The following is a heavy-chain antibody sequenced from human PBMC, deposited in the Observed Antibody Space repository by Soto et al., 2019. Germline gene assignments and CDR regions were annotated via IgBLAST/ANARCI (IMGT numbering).Heavy chain of an antibody. CDR2: LYSGGRI. CDR1: GFTVSDNY. Sequence: EAQLVESGEGLIQPGGSLRLSCAASGFTVSDNYITWVRQAPGKGLEWVSLLYSGGRIYYADSVKGRFTISRDTSKTTLYLQMNSLRTEDTAVYYCARSDRAYAYALNVWGQGTTVTVSS. D-gene: IGHD3-16*01. CDR3: ARSDRAYAYALNV. V-gene: IGHV3-53*01. J-gene: IGHJ6*02.